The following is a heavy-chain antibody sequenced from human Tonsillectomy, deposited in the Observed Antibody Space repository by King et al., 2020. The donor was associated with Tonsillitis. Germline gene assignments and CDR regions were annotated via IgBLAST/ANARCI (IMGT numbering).Heavy chain of an antibody. Sequence: MQLQESGPGLVKPSETLSLSCTVSGGSVSSGSYYWSWIRQPPGKGLEWIGYIYYSGSTNYNPSLKSRVTISVDTSQNQFSLKLSSVTAADTAVYYCARSIAQQMVGYWGQRTLGTVSS. CDR3: ARSIAQQMVGY. CDR2: IYYSGST. V-gene: IGHV4-61*01. D-gene: IGHD6-13*01. CDR1: GGSVSSGSYY. J-gene: IGHJ4*02.